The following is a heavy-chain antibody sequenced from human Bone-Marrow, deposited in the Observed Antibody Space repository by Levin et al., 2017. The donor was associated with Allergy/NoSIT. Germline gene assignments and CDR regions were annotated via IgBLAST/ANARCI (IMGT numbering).Heavy chain of an antibody. D-gene: IGHD6-19*01. Sequence: SETLSLTCSVSGGSIRSGTIYWGWIRQPPGKGLEWIGDIYYSGTTYSNPSLKSRVTISADTSKNQLSLKLSSVTAADTAVYYCARQADNWFDPWGQGTLVTVSS. CDR1: GGSIRSGTIY. J-gene: IGHJ5*02. V-gene: IGHV4-39*01. CDR3: ARQADNWFDP. CDR2: IYYSGTT.